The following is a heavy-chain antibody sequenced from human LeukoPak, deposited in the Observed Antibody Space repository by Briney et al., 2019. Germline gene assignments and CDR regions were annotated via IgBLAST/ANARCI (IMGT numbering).Heavy chain of an antibody. Sequence: GRSLRLSCAASGFTFDDYAMHWVRQAPGKGLEWVSGISWNSGSIGYADSVKGRFTISRDNAKNSLYLQMNSLRAEDTALYYCAKDRGDSSGYPQRYFDYWGQGTLVTVPS. V-gene: IGHV3-9*01. CDR2: ISWNSGSI. D-gene: IGHD3-22*01. CDR1: GFTFDDYA. J-gene: IGHJ4*02. CDR3: AKDRGDSSGYPQRYFDY.